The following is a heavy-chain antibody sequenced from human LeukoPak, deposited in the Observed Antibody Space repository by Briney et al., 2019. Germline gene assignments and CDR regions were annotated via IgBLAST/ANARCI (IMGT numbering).Heavy chain of an antibody. CDR1: GYSISSGHY. Sequence: SETLSLTCTVSGYSISSGHYWGWIRQPPGKGLEWIGSMYHSGSTYYNPPLKSRVTVSEDTSKNQFSLKLRSVTAADTAVYYCARGPRFGELLWHWFDPWGQGTLVTVSS. CDR2: MYHSGST. CDR3: ARGPRFGELLWHWFDP. V-gene: IGHV4-38-2*02. D-gene: IGHD3-10*01. J-gene: IGHJ5*02.